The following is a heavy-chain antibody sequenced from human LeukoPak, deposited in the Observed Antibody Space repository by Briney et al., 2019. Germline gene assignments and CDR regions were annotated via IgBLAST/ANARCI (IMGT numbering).Heavy chain of an antibody. CDR2: IYHSGST. J-gene: IGHJ4*02. Sequence: SETLSLTCTVSGYSISSGYYWGWIRQPPGKGLEWIGSIYHSGSTYYNPSLKSRVTISVDTSKNQFSLKLSSVTAADTAVYYCAKDFVVVPGNVNYFDYWGQGTLVTVSS. CDR3: AKDFVVVPGNVNYFDY. CDR1: GYSISSGYY. D-gene: IGHD2-21*02. V-gene: IGHV4-38-2*02.